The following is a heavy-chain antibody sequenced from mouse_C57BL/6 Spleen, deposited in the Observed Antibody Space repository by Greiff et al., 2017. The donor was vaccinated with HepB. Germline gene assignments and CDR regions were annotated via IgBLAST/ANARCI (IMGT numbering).Heavy chain of an antibody. V-gene: IGHV1-4*01. CDR3: ARGDGYLYFDY. Sequence: QVQLQQSGAELARPGASVKMSCKASGYTFTSYTMHWVKQRPGQGLEWIGYINPSSGYTKYNQKFKDKATLTADKSSSTAYMQLSSLTSEDSAVYYCARGDGYLYFDYWGQGTTLTVSS. D-gene: IGHD2-3*01. CDR1: GYTFTSYT. CDR2: INPSSGYT. J-gene: IGHJ2*01.